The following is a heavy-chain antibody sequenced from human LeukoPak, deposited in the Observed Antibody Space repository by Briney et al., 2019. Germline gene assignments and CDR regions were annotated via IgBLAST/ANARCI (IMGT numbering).Heavy chain of an antibody. Sequence: ASVKVSCKASGYTFTGYYMHWVRQAPGQGLEWMGWINPNSGGTNYAQKFQGRVTMTRDTSISTAYMELSRLRSDDTAVYYCARDTGDTVTQYYYYYCMDVWGKGTTVTVSS. J-gene: IGHJ6*03. CDR3: ARDTGDTVTQYYYYYCMDV. CDR2: INPNSGGT. V-gene: IGHV1-2*02. D-gene: IGHD4-17*01. CDR1: GYTFTGYY.